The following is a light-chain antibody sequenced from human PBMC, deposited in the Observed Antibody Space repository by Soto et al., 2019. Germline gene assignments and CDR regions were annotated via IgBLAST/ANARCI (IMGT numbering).Light chain of an antibody. Sequence: EIVLTQSPATLSLSPGERATLSCRASQSVSSYLAWYQQKPGQAPSLLIYDASNRATGIPARFSGSGSGTDFTLTIISLEPEDFGVYYCQQRSNWPPLTFGGGTKVEIK. J-gene: IGKJ4*01. V-gene: IGKV3-11*01. CDR1: QSVSSY. CDR2: DAS. CDR3: QQRSNWPPLT.